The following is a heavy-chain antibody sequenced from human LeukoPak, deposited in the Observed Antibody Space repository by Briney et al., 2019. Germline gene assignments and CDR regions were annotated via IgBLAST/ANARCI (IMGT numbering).Heavy chain of an antibody. Sequence: PSDTLSLTCTVSGGSISSSAYYWSWIRQHPGKGLEWIEYIYYSGITYYNPSLKSRVTISVDTSKNQFSLNLSSVTAADTAVYYCARDGDCSSDSCYFDYWGQGILVTVSS. J-gene: IGHJ4*02. CDR1: GGSISSSAYY. V-gene: IGHV4-31*03. CDR3: ARDGDCSSDSCYFDY. D-gene: IGHD2-2*01. CDR2: IYYSGIT.